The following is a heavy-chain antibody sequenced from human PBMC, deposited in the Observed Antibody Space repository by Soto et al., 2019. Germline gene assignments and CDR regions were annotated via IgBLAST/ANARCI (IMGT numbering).Heavy chain of an antibody. CDR3: ARGPYCSSTSCYLWLDY. V-gene: IGHV1-69*01. Sequence: QVQLVQSGAEVKKPGSSVKVSCKASGGTFSSYAISWVRQAPGQGLEWMGGIIPIFGTANYAQKFQGRVTIIADESTSTAYMELSSLRSEDTAVYYCARGPYCSSTSCYLWLDYWGQGTLVTVSS. D-gene: IGHD2-2*01. CDR2: IIPIFGTA. CDR1: GGTFSSYA. J-gene: IGHJ4*02.